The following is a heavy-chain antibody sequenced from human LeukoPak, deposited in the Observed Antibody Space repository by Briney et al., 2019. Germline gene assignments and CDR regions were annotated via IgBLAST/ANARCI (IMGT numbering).Heavy chain of an antibody. CDR3: ARGNYDPSVYYYYYMDV. Sequence: GASVKLSCKASGYTFTGYYMHWVRQAPGQGLEWMGWINPNSGGTNYAQKFQGRVTMTRDTSISTAYMELSRLRSDDTAVYYCARGNYDPSVYYYYYMDVWGKGTTVTVSS. V-gene: IGHV1-2*02. D-gene: IGHD3-3*01. J-gene: IGHJ6*03. CDR2: INPNSGGT. CDR1: GYTFTGYY.